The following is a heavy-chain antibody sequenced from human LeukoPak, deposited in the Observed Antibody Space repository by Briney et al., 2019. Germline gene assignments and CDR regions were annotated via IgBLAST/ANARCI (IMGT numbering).Heavy chain of an antibody. V-gene: IGHV3-48*04. J-gene: IGHJ4*02. CDR1: GFTFSSYS. CDR2: ISSSGSTI. D-gene: IGHD6-6*01. Sequence: PGGSLRLSCAASGFTFSSYSMNWVRQAPGKGLEWVSYISSSGSTIYYADSVKGRFTISRDNAKNSLYLQMNSLRAEDTAVYYCARGLIAARTFDYWGQGTLVTVSS. CDR3: ARGLIAARTFDY.